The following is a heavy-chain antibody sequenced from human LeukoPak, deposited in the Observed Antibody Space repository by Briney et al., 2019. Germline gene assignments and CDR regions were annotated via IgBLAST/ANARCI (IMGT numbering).Heavy chain of an antibody. D-gene: IGHD3-10*01. CDR3: ARGGPVNMVRGVTPTAYYYYMDV. V-gene: IGHV1-18*01. Sequence: ASVKVSCKASGGTFSSYAINWVRQAPGQGLEWMGWISAYNGNTNYAQKLQGRVTMTTDTSTSTAYMELSSLRSEDTAVYYCARGGPVNMVRGVTPTAYYYYMDVWGKGTTVTISS. CDR1: GGTFSSYA. CDR2: ISAYNGNT. J-gene: IGHJ6*03.